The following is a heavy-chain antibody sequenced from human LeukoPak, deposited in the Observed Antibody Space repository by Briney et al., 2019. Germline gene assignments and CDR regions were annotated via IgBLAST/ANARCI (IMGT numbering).Heavy chain of an antibody. V-gene: IGHV3-72*01. D-gene: IGHD2-21*01. CDR3: ARDGQQGDQSAFDI. Sequence: GGSLRLSCATSGFTFGDYHMDWVRQAPGKGLEWIGRVRNKARNCNTEYVASVEGRFTISRDASKNSLYLQMDSLKIEDTGVYFCARDGQQGDQSAFDIWGQGTTVTVSS. J-gene: IGHJ3*02. CDR1: GFTFGDYH. CDR2: VRNKARNCNT.